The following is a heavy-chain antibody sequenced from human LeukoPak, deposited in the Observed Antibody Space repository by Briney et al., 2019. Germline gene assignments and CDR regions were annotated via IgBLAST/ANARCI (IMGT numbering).Heavy chain of an antibody. J-gene: IGHJ5*02. CDR1: GFTFNSYA. V-gene: IGHV3-30-3*01. CDR3: AKDVGGGSYFYNH. Sequence: GGSLRLSCAASGFTFNSYAMYWVRQAPGKGLEWVAVISSDGSDKYYAASVKGRFTISRDNSKNALYLQMDSLRAEDTAVYYCAKDVGGGSYFYNHWGQGTLVTVSS. D-gene: IGHD1-26*01. CDR2: ISSDGSDK.